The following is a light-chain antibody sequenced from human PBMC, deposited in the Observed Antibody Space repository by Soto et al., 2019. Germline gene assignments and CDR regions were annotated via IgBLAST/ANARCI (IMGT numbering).Light chain of an antibody. CDR1: QGISSR. CDR3: HQANSLPPT. J-gene: IGKJ4*01. CDR2: TAS. V-gene: IGKV1-12*01. Sequence: DIQMTQSPSSVSASVGDRATITCRASQGISSRLAWYQQKPGKAPKLLCNTASSLQGGVPSRCSGSGSGTDFHLAISCLQPEDFATYYCHQANSLPPTFGGGTKLEIK.